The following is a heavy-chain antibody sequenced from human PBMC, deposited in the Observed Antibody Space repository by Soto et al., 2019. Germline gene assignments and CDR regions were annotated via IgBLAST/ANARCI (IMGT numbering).Heavy chain of an antibody. D-gene: IGHD6-19*01. CDR1: GFTFSSYS. CDR3: ARDRIAVAVYPTPLDY. Sequence: PGGSLRLSCAASGFTFSSYSMNWVRQAPGKGLEWVSSISSSSSYIYYADSVKGRFTISRDNAKNSLYLQMNSLRAEDTAVYYCARDRIAVAVYPTPLDYWGQGALVTVSS. CDR2: ISSSSSYI. J-gene: IGHJ4*02. V-gene: IGHV3-21*01.